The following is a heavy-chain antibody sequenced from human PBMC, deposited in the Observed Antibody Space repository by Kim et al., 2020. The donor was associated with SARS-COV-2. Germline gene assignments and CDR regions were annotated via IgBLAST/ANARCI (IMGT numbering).Heavy chain of an antibody. CDR2: ISGSGGST. D-gene: IGHD3-22*01. CDR3: AKEEKDYYDSIYYFDY. J-gene: IGHJ4*02. V-gene: IGHV3-23*01. Sequence: GGSLRLSCAASGFTFSSYAMSWVRKAPGKGLEWVSAISGSGGSTYYADSVKGRFTISRDNSKNTLYLQMNSLRAEDTAVYYCAKEEKDYYDSIYYFDYWGQGTLVTVSS. CDR1: GFTFSSYA.